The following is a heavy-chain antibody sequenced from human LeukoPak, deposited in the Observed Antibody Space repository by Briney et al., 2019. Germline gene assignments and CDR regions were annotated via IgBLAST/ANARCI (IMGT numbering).Heavy chain of an antibody. CDR2: ISGSGGST. D-gene: IGHD4-17*01. V-gene: IGHV3-23*01. Sequence: TGGSLRLSCAASGFTFSSYAMSWVRQAPGKGLEWVSAISGSGGSTDYADSVKGRLTISRDNSKNTLYLQMNSLRAEDTAVYYCARVVDHDYGDYYLDYWGQGTLVTVSS. CDR1: GFTFSSYA. CDR3: ARVVDHDYGDYYLDY. J-gene: IGHJ4*02.